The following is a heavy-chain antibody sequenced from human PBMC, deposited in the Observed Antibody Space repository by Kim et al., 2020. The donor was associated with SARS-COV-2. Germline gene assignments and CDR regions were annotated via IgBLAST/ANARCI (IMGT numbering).Heavy chain of an antibody. Sequence: RFTISRDNAMSTLYLQMNSLRAEDTAVYYCARSGHYYYDSSGYFHDAFDIWGQGTMVTVSS. V-gene: IGHV3-74*01. D-gene: IGHD3-22*01. CDR3: ARSGHYYYDSSGYFHDAFDI. J-gene: IGHJ3*02.